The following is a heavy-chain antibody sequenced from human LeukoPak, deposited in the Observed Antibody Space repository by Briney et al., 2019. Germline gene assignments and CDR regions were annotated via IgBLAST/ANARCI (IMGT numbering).Heavy chain of an antibody. V-gene: IGHV1-69*13. D-gene: IGHD1-26*01. J-gene: IGHJ5*02. Sequence: GASVKVSCKASGGTFSTYSVSWVRQAPGQGLEWVGGIIPSFRSSSSAQKFQGRVTITAGESATTVYMELSSLRSEDTAVYYCAREGDGGGVGATNWFDPWGQGTLVTVSS. CDR2: IIPSFRSS. CDR3: AREGDGGGVGATNWFDP. CDR1: GGTFSTYS.